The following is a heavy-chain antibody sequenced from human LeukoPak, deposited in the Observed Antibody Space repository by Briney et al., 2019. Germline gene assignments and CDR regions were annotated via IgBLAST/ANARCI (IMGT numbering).Heavy chain of an antibody. CDR2: TNHSGST. CDR3: AMRSVRSRSFRTTLTRGGMDV. D-gene: IGHD4-17*01. Sequence: PSETLSLTCAVYGGSFNGYYWSWIRQPPGKGLEWIGETNHSGSTNYNPSLKSRVTISADMAKMEFCRKLSSVTAADTAVYYCAMRSVRSRSFRTTLTRGGMDVWGKGTTVTVSS. J-gene: IGHJ6*04. CDR1: GGSFNGYY. V-gene: IGHV4-34*01.